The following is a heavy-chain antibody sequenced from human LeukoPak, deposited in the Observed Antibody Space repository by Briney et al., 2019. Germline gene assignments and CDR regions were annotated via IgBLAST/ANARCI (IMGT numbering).Heavy chain of an antibody. Sequence: SETLSLTCTVSGGSLSSSSYYWGWIRQPPGKGLEWIGTIFYSGSTYYNPSLKSRVTISVDTSKNQFSLKLSSVTAADTAVYYCARGGEAAAGPDYMDVWGKGTTVTISS. J-gene: IGHJ6*03. D-gene: IGHD6-13*01. CDR3: ARGGEAAAGPDYMDV. V-gene: IGHV4-39*07. CDR1: GGSLSSSSYY. CDR2: IFYSGST.